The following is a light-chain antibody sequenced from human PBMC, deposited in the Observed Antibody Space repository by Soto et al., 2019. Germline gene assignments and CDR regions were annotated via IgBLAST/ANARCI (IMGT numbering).Light chain of an antibody. CDR3: QQANSFPLT. CDR2: AAT. Sequence: DIQMTQSPSSLSASVGDRVTITCQASQDISNYLNWYQQKPGKAPKLLIYAATILQSGVPSRFSGSGSGTAFTLTISNLQPEDFASYFCQQANSFPLTFGGGTKVDIK. V-gene: IGKV1-12*01. CDR1: QDISNY. J-gene: IGKJ4*01.